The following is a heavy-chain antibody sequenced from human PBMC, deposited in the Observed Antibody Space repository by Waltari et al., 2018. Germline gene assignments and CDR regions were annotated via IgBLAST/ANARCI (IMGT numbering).Heavy chain of an antibody. Sequence: QVKLQESGPGLVKPSETLSLTCTVSGGSISSHYWSWIRPPPGKGLGWIGYIYYSGSTNYNPSLKSRVTISVDTSKNQFSLKLSSVTAADTAVYYCARAGAYSSSSFDYWGQGTLVTVSS. CDR1: GGSISSHY. CDR3: ARAGAYSSSSFDY. V-gene: IGHV4-59*11. CDR2: IYYSGST. D-gene: IGHD6-13*01. J-gene: IGHJ4*02.